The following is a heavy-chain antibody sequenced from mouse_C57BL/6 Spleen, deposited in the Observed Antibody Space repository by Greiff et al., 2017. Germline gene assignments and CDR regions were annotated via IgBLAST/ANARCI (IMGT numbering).Heavy chain of an antibody. CDR3: ARVLNYYGSSPFDY. CDR2: IIPSNGGT. CDR1: GYTFTSYW. D-gene: IGHD1-1*01. V-gene: IGHV1-53*01. Sequence: QVQLQQPGTELVKPGASVKLSCKASGYTFTSYWMPWVKQRPGQGLEWIGNIIPSNGGTNYNEKFKRKATLTVDKSSSTAYMQLSSLTSEDSAVYYCARVLNYYGSSPFDYWGQGTTLTVSS. J-gene: IGHJ2*01.